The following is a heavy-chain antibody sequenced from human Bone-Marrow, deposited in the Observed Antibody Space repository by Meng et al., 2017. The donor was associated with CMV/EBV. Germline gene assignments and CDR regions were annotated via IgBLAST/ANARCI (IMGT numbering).Heavy chain of an antibody. CDR2: ISGSGGST. Sequence: GESLKISCAASGFTFSSYAMSWVRQALGKGLEWVSAISGSGGSTYYADSVKGRFTISRDNSKNTLYLQMNSLRAEDTAVYYCAKDNWYYYDSSGQRGYFDYWGQGTLVTVSS. CDR1: GFTFSSYA. D-gene: IGHD3-22*01. CDR3: AKDNWYYYDSSGQRGYFDY. V-gene: IGHV3-23*01. J-gene: IGHJ4*02.